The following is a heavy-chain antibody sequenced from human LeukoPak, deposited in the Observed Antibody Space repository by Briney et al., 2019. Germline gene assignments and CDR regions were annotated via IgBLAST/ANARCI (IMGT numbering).Heavy chain of an antibody. D-gene: IGHD4-17*01. CDR1: GGSISSSSYY. CDR3: ARHRNEYDYGDYQVIDY. V-gene: IGHV4-39*01. Sequence: SETLSLTCTVSGGSISSSSYYWGWLRQPPGKGLEWIGSIYYSGSTYYNPSLKSRVTISVDTSKNQFSLKLSSVTAADTAVYDCARHRNEYDYGDYQVIDYWGQGTLVTVSS. CDR2: IYYSGST. J-gene: IGHJ4*02.